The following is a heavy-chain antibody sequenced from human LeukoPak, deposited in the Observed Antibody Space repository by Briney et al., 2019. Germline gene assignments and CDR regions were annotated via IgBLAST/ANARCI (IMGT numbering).Heavy chain of an antibody. V-gene: IGHV3-66*01. Sequence: HPGRSLRLSCAASGFTVNSNYMTWVRQAPGKGLEWVSVIYSGGSTYYADSVKGRFTISRDNSKNTLYLQMNSLRAEDTAVYYCARDLGTGYMDVWGKGTTVTISS. CDR1: GFTVNSNY. CDR3: ARDLGTGYMDV. CDR2: IYSGGST. J-gene: IGHJ6*03. D-gene: IGHD1-1*01.